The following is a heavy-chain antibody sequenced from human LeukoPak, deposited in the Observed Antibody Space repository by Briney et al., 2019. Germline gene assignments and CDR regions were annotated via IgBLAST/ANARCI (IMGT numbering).Heavy chain of an antibody. CDR3: ARDKNYRFDY. Sequence: GASVKVSCKASGYTFTDNGISWVRQAPGEGVEWMGWISANSGKTNYAQRFQGRVTMTRETSSSTVYMELRSLSSDDTAVYFCARDKNYRFDYWGQGTLVSVTS. V-gene: IGHV1-18*04. CDR1: GYTFTDNG. D-gene: IGHD3-16*02. J-gene: IGHJ4*02. CDR2: ISANSGKT.